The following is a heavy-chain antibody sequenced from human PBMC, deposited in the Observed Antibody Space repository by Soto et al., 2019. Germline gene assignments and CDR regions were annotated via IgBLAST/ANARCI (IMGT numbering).Heavy chain of an antibody. Sequence: PGGSLRLSCAASGFTVSSNYMSWVRQAPGKGLEWVSVIYSGGSTYYADSVKGRFTISRDNSKNTLYLQMNSLRAEDTAVYYCARDSPLYGEPLHGYYGMDVWGQGTTVPVSS. J-gene: IGHJ6*02. CDR1: GFTVSSNY. CDR3: ARDSPLYGEPLHGYYGMDV. D-gene: IGHD4-17*01. V-gene: IGHV3-53*01. CDR2: IYSGGST.